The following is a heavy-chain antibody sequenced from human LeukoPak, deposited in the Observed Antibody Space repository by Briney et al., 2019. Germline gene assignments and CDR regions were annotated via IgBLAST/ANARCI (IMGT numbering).Heavy chain of an antibody. V-gene: IGHV4-34*01. CDR3: ARGKNGYSGYDYWYFAL. J-gene: IGHJ2*01. D-gene: IGHD5-12*01. CDR2: INQSGST. CDR1: GGSFSGYY. Sequence: PSETLSLTCAVYGGSFSGYYWNWIRQPPGKGLEWIGEINQSGSTNYNPSLKSRVTISVDTSKNQFSLKLSSLTAADTALYYCARGKNGYSGYDYWYFALWGRGTLVTVSS.